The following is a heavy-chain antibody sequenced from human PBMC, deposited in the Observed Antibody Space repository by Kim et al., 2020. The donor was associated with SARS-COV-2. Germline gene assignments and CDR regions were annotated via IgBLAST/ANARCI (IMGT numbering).Heavy chain of an antibody. Sequence: SVKVSCKASGFTFTSSAVQWVRQARGQRLEWIGWIVVGSGNTNYAQKFQERVTITRDMSTSTAYMALSSLRSEDTAVYYCAAYGSWRELELRLDDWFDPWGQVTLVTLS. D-gene: IGHD1-26*01. V-gene: IGHV1-58*01. CDR1: GFTFTSSA. CDR3: AAYGSWRELELRLDDWFDP. J-gene: IGHJ5*02. CDR2: IVVGSGNT.